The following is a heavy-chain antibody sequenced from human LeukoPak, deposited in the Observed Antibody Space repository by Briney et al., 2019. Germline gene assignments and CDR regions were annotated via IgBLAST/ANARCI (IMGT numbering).Heavy chain of an antibody. CDR2: ISGSGHST. CDR3: ATEGYYDSSGYYTDY. D-gene: IGHD3-22*01. J-gene: IGHJ4*02. V-gene: IGHV3-23*01. CDR1: GFTFSNHA. Sequence: PGGSLRLSCTASGFTFSNHAMSWVRQAPGKGLEWVSGISGSGHSTGSADSVNGRFTTSRDNSKNTLYLHLNSLRAEDTAVYYCATEGYYDSSGYYTDYWGQGTLVTVSS.